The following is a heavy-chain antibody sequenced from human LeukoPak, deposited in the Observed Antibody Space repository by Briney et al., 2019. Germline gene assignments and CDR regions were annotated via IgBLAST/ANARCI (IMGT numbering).Heavy chain of an antibody. J-gene: IGHJ4*02. CDR1: GFTFSSYA. Sequence: GGSLRLSCAASGFTFSSYAMSWVRQAPGKGLEWVSAISGSGGSTYYADSVKGRFTISRDNSKNTLYLQMNSLRAEDTAVYFCAKDGGGTTTIVVGDFEYWGQGTLVTVSS. V-gene: IGHV3-23*01. D-gene: IGHD3-22*01. CDR2: ISGSGGST. CDR3: AKDGGGTTTIVVGDFEY.